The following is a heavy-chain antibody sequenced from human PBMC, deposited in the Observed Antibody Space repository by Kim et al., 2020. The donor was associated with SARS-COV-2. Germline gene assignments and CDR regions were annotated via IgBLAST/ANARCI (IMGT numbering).Heavy chain of an antibody. Sequence: PSLKSRVAISVDTSKYQFSLRLGSVTAADTAVYYCARHPPRGYSFGYFDYWGQGTLVTVSS. D-gene: IGHD5-18*01. J-gene: IGHJ4*02. V-gene: IGHV4-59*08. CDR3: ARHPPRGYSFGYFDY.